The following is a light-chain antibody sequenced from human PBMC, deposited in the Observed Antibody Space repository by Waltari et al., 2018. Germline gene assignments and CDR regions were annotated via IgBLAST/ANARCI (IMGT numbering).Light chain of an antibody. CDR1: QSLSKY. Sequence: EIMLTQSPGTLSLSPGERATLSCRASQSLSKYLAWYQQKPGQAPRRLIYDASVRATGSPDRFSCSGSGTDCSLTISRLEPEDFAVYYCQKYGTLPATFGQGTKVEIK. J-gene: IGKJ1*01. CDR2: DAS. V-gene: IGKV3-20*01. CDR3: QKYGTLPAT.